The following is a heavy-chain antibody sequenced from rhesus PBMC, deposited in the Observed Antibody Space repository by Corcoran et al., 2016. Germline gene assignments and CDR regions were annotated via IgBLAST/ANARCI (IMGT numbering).Heavy chain of an antibody. D-gene: IGHD1-1-1*01. CDR2: ISSASSYI. CDR1: GFTFSDYY. Sequence: EVQLVESGGGLVQPGGSLRLSCAASGFTFSDYYMSWVRQAPGKGLVWVSSISSASSYIYYADAVKGRFTISRENAKNSLSLQMNSLKTEDTDVYYCTRDSWNYWGRFDVWGPGVLVTVSS. CDR3: TRDSWNYWGRFDV. V-gene: IGHV3S16*01. J-gene: IGHJ5-1*01.